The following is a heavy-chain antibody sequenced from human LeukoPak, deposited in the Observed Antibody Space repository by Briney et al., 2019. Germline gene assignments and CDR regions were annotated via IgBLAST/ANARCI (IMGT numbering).Heavy chain of an antibody. CDR1: GGSFSGYY. Sequence: SETLSLTCAVYGGSFSGYYWSWIRQPPGKGLEWIGEINHSGSTNYNPSLKSQVTISVDTPQNQFSLKLSSVTAADTAVYYCARTDFWSGYVYYWGQGTLVTVSS. V-gene: IGHV4-34*01. D-gene: IGHD3-3*01. CDR3: ARTDFWSGYVYY. J-gene: IGHJ4*02. CDR2: INHSGST.